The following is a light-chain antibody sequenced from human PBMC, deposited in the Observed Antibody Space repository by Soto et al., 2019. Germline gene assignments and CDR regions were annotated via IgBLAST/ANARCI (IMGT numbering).Light chain of an antibody. CDR2: AAS. CDR1: QSVSSNY. V-gene: IGKV3-20*01. J-gene: IGKJ2*01. Sequence: EIVLTQSPGTLSLSPGEGATLSCRASQSVSSNYLAWFQQKPGQAPRLLIYAASSRATGIPDRFSGSGSGTDFTLTISRLEPEDFAVYYCQQYGGSPGYTFGQGTKLXIK. CDR3: QQYGGSPGYT.